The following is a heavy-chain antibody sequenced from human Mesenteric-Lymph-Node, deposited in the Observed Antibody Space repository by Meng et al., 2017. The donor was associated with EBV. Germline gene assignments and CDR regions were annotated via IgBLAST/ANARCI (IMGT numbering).Heavy chain of an antibody. CDR1: GFIVSGHY. CDR2: IYTDGST. Sequence: EVGLLESGGGLIHPGGSLGLSCAAFGFIVSGHYMSWVRQAPGKGLEWVSVIYTDGSTYYADSVKGRFTISRDNSKNTLFIQMNNLRVDDTAVYYCVRGPWNNWGQGTLVTVSS. V-gene: IGHV3-53*01. J-gene: IGHJ4*02. D-gene: IGHD1/OR15-1a*01. CDR3: VRGPWNN.